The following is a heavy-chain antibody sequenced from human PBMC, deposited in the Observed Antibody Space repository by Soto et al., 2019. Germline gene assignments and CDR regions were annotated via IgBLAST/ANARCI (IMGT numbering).Heavy chain of an antibody. CDR1: GGSISSGGYY. J-gene: IGHJ3*02. CDR2: TYYSETT. D-gene: IGHD1-7*01. Sequence: QVQLQESGPGLVKPSQTLSLTCTVSGGSISSGGYYWSWISQHPGKGLEWMGNTYYSETTYTNPSLKSPVNISLDTSKNHFSLELSSVTAAATAVYYCARRLITRTTAAAFDIWGQGTMVTVSS. CDR3: ARRLITRTTAAAFDI. V-gene: IGHV4-31*01.